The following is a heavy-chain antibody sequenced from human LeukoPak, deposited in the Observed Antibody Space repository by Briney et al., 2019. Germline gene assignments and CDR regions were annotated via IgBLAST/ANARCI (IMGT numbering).Heavy chain of an antibody. V-gene: IGHV3-23*01. D-gene: IGHD3-10*01. CDR2: ISATGVIT. CDR1: GFTFKNYD. Sequence: GGSLRLSCVASGFTFKNYDMSWVRRAPRKGLEWVSAISATGVITYYADSVKGQFTISRDNSKNTLYLQMNSLRDEDTAVYYCAKRGAYYFEYWGQGTLVTVSS. J-gene: IGHJ4*02. CDR3: AKRGAYYFEY.